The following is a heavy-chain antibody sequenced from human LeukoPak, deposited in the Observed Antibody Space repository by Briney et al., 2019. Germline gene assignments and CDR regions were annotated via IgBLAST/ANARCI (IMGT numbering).Heavy chain of an antibody. V-gene: IGHV3-48*03. J-gene: IGHJ4*02. D-gene: IGHD1-1*01. CDR2: ISSSGSTT. CDR1: GFTFSSYE. Sequence: GGSLRLSCAASGFTFSSYEMNWVRQAPGKGLEWVSYISSSGSTTYYADSVKGRFTISRDNSKNTLYLQMNSLRAEDTAVYYCAKDPPDWNDIPYFDYWGQGTLVTVSS. CDR3: AKDPPDWNDIPYFDY.